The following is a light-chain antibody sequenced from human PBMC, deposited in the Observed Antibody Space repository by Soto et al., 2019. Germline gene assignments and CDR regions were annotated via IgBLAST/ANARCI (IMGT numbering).Light chain of an antibody. CDR3: AAWDESLKGWV. CDR1: TSNIGSNT. V-gene: IGLV1-44*01. Sequence: QSVLAQPPSASGTPGQRVTISCSGSTSNIGSNTVSLYRQLPGTAPKVLMYGSDQRPSGVPDRFSGFTSGTSDSLAISGLQSEDEADYYCAAWDESLKGWVFGVGTKLTVL. J-gene: IGLJ3*02. CDR2: GSD.